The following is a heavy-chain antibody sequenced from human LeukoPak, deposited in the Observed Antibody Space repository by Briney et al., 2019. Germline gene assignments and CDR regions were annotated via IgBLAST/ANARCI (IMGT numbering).Heavy chain of an antibody. CDR3: VQGFYSGPPGGY. D-gene: IGHD4-11*01. J-gene: IGHJ4*02. V-gene: IGHV4-34*01. CDR1: GGSFSGYY. CDR2: INHSGST. Sequence: PSATLSLTFAVYGGSFSGYYWSLIRQPPVPGPYWIGEINHSGSTNYNPSLKSRVTISVDTSKNQFSLKLSPVTAADTAVYYCVQGFYSGPPGGYWGQGTLVTVSS.